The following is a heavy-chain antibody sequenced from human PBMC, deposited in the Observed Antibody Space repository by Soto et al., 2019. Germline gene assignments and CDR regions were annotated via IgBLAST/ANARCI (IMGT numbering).Heavy chain of an antibody. CDR2: ISSSSSYI. CDR3: AREVGASVTTFSYYYYYYMDV. J-gene: IGHJ6*03. Sequence: EVQLVESGGGLVKPGGSLRLSCAASGFTFSSYSMNWVRQAPGKGLEWVSSISSSSSYIYYADSVKGRFTISRDNAKNSLYLQMNSLRAEDTAVYYCAREVGASVTTFSYYYYYYMDVWGKGTTVTVSS. CDR1: GFTFSSYS. V-gene: IGHV3-21*01. D-gene: IGHD4-4*01.